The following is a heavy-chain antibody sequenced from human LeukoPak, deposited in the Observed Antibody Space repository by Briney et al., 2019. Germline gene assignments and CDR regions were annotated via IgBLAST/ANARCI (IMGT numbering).Heavy chain of an antibody. Sequence: SETLSLTCAVSGGSISSSNWWSWVRPPPGKGLEWLGFIYSSGTTNYKPSLKSRLTFSLDTSKNQYSLKLTSVTAADTAVYYCARTHYATVDYWGQGTLVTVSS. CDR2: IYSSGTT. CDR1: GGSISSSNW. D-gene: IGHD4-17*01. V-gene: IGHV4-4*02. CDR3: ARTHYATVDY. J-gene: IGHJ4*02.